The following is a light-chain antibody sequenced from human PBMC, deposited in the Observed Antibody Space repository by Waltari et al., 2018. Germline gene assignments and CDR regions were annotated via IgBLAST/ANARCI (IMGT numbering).Light chain of an antibody. V-gene: IGKV3-15*01. CDR2: GAF. J-gene: IGKJ1*01. CDR1: QSVSRK. Sequence: EIVMTQSPATLSVSPGDTATLPCRASQSVSRKLAWYQLTPGQAPRLLIYGAFTRATGIPARFSGSVSGTEFILTISSMQSEDFAVYYCQQYNNWPPWTFGQGTKVEIK. CDR3: QQYNNWPPWT.